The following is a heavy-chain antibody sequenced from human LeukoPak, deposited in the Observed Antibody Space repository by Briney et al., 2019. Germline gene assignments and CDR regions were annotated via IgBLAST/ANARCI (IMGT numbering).Heavy chain of an antibody. Sequence: SGTLSLTCAVYGGSFSVYYWSWIRQPPGKGLEWIGEINHSGSTNYNPSLKSRVTISVDTSKNQFSLKLSSVTAADTAVYYCARGGEYGSSWFDYWGQGTLVTVSS. D-gene: IGHD6-13*01. CDR2: INHSGST. CDR1: GGSFSVYY. J-gene: IGHJ4*02. CDR3: ARGGEYGSSWFDY. V-gene: IGHV4-34*01.